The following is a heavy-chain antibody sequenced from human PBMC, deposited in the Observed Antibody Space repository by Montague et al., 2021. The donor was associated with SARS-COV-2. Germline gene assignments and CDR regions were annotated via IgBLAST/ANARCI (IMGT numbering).Heavy chain of an antibody. CDR2: IYNSGST. Sequence: SETLSLTCTVSGGSISRYSLTWIRQPPGKGLEWIGYIYNSGSTNXNPSLTSRVTISVDTSKNQLSLKLSSVAAADTAVYYCARVGRGSSSYVVAFDIWGQGTMVTVSS. CDR3: ARVGRGSSSYVVAFDI. CDR1: GGSISRYS. V-gene: IGHV4-59*01. J-gene: IGHJ3*02. D-gene: IGHD6-13*01.